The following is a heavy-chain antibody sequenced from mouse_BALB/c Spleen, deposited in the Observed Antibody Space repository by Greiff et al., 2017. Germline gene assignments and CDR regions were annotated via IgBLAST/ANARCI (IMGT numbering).Heavy chain of an antibody. Sequence: VHVKQSGPELVKPGASVKISCKASGYTFTDYNMHWVKQSHGKSLEWIGYIYPYNGGTGYNQKFKSKATLTVDNSSSTAYMELRSLTSEDSAVYYCARSDGNYWYFDVWGAGTTVTVSS. CDR1: GYTFTDYN. V-gene: IGHV1S29*02. CDR3: ARSDGNYWYFDV. D-gene: IGHD2-1*01. CDR2: IYPYNGGT. J-gene: IGHJ1*01.